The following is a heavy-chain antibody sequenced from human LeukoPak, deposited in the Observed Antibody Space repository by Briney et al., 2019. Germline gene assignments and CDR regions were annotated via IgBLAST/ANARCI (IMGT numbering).Heavy chain of an antibody. Sequence: LTGGSLRLSCSTSGFTFGDYAMSWVRQAPGKGLEWVGFIQAKAYGGATKYAASVNGRFSISRDDSQSIANLQMNDLKTEDTAVYYCTRAPHPRCSSSGCYLDYWGRGTLVTVSS. D-gene: IGHD2-2*01. CDR2: IQAKAYGGAT. V-gene: IGHV3-49*04. J-gene: IGHJ4*02. CDR3: TRAPHPRCSSSGCYLDY. CDR1: GFTFGDYA.